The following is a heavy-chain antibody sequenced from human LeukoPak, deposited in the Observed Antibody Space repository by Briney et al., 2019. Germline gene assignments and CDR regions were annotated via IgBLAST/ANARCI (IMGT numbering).Heavy chain of an antibody. Sequence: SETLSLTCTVSGGSISSDYWSWIRQPAGKGLEWIGLIYTSGSTNYNPSLKSRVTMSVDTSKNQFSLKVSSVTAADTAVYYCARDGYRSSWVDWGQGTLVTVSS. D-gene: IGHD6-13*01. V-gene: IGHV4-4*07. CDR3: ARDGYRSSWVD. J-gene: IGHJ4*02. CDR2: IYTSGST. CDR1: GGSISSDY.